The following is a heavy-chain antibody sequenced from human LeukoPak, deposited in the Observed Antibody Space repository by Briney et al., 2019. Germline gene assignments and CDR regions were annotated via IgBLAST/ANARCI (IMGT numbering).Heavy chain of an antibody. J-gene: IGHJ4*02. CDR3: ARVGYGDYDNYFDY. D-gene: IGHD4-17*01. V-gene: IGHV3-74*01. CDR2: INSDGSST. CDR1: GFTFSSYW. Sequence: GGSLRLSCAASGFTFSSYWMHWVRQAPGKGLVWVSRINSDGSSTSYADSVKGRFTISRDNAKNTLYLQMNSLRAEDTAVYYCARVGYGDYDNYFDYWGQGTLVTVSS.